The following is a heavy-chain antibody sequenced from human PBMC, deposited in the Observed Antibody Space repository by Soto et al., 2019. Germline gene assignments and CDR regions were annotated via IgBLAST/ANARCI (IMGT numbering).Heavy chain of an antibody. CDR3: AKKNPHGDSNKAWLDP. Sequence: QVQLLQSGAELREPGSSVRVSCTPSGGTFVSSAFAWVRQAPGGKIEWMGGIIRILGSTKYAEKFLGRLTIRADDSSRTAYLELSSLTFDDTAVYFCAKKNPHGDSNKAWLDPWGQGTLVTVST. J-gene: IGHJ5*02. CDR1: GGTFVSSA. CDR2: IIRILGST. D-gene: IGHD2-8*01. V-gene: IGHV1-69*01.